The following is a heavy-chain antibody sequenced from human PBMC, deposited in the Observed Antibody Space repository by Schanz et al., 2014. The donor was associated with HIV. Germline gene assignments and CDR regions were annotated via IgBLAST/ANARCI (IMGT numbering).Heavy chain of an antibody. D-gene: IGHD3-22*01. J-gene: IGHJ2*01. CDR1: RFTLGNYI. CDR2: ISGGSTYT. Sequence: DVQLVESGGGLVKPGESLRLSCSTSRFTLGNYIMNWVRQAPGKGLEWVSSISGGSTYTYYADSIRGRFIVSRDNARSSVYLQMYSLRAADTALYYCAKDTTSYDNGGYWYFNLWGRGTLVTVSS. CDR3: AKDTTSYDNGGYWYFNL. V-gene: IGHV3-21*04.